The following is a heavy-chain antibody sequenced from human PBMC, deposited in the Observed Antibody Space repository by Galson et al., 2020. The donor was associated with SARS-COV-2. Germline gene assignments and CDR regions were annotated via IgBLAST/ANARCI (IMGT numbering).Heavy chain of an antibody. J-gene: IGHJ4*02. D-gene: IGHD3-3*01. CDR3: AREVPLMRYYDCWSGYPFGY. CDR1: GGSISSSSYY. CDR2: IYYSGST. V-gene: IGHV4-39*07. Sequence: SQTLSLTCTVSGGSISSSSYYWGWIRQPPGKGLEWVGSIYYSGSTYYNPSLKSRVTISVDTSKNQFSLKLSSVTAADTAVYYCAREVPLMRYYDCWSGYPFGYWGQGTLVTVAS.